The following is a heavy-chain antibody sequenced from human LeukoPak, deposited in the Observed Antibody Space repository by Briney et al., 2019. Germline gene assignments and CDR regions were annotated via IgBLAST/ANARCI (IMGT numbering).Heavy chain of an antibody. J-gene: IGHJ4*02. CDR2: IYYSGST. CDR3: TRSPRLVYYASSGYHPLDY. V-gene: IGHV4-39*01. Sequence: KPSETLSLTCTVSGGSISSSSYYWGWIRQPLGKGLEWIGSIYYSGSTYYNPSLKSRVTISVDTSKSQFSLKLSSVTAADTAVYYCTRSPRLVYYASSGYHPLDYWGQGTLVTVSS. CDR1: GGSISSSSYY. D-gene: IGHD3-22*01.